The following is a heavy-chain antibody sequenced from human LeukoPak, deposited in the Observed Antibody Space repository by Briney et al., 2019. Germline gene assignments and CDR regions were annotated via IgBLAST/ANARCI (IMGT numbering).Heavy chain of an antibody. CDR1: GGSISTSSYY. Sequence: SETLSLTCTVSGGSISTSSYYWSWIRQPAGKGLEWIGHIHNTGTTNYNPSLKSRVSMSVDTSKNQFSLRLSSVTAADTAVYYCARDVYGLAVAGTRYYYYYMDVWGKGTTVTVSS. D-gene: IGHD6-13*01. CDR3: ARDVYGLAVAGTRYYYYYMDV. J-gene: IGHJ6*03. V-gene: IGHV4-61*09. CDR2: IHNTGTT.